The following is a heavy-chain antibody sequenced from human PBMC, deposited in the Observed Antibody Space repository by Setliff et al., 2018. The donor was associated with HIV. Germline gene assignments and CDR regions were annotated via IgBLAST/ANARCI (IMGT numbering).Heavy chain of an antibody. J-gene: IGHJ1*01. V-gene: IGHV1-69*13. CDR3: ARDPFPSTNYYDSSAYPFAEYFHH. CDR2: IIPFFGAP. Sequence: SVKVSCKASGGTFSNYAISWVRQAPGQGLEWMGGIIPFFGAPNYAQNFQGRVTITADESTSTANMELSSLRSEDTAVYYCARDPFPSTNYYDSSAYPFAEYFHHWGQGTLVTVSS. D-gene: IGHD3-22*01. CDR1: GGTFSNYA.